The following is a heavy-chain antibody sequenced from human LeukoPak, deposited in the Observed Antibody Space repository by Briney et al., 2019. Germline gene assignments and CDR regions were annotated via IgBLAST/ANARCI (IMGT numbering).Heavy chain of an antibody. Sequence: SETLSLTCTVSGGSISSSSYYWGWIRQPPGKGLEWIGSIYYSGSTYYNPSLKSRVTISVDTSKNQFSLKLSSVIAADTAVYYCARNYYDSSGYPEWGQGTLVTVSS. D-gene: IGHD3-22*01. J-gene: IGHJ4*02. CDR3: ARNYYDSSGYPE. CDR1: GGSISSSSYY. V-gene: IGHV4-39*07. CDR2: IYYSGST.